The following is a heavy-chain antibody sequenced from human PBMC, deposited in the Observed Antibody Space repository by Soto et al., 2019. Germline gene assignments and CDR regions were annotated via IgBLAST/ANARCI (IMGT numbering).Heavy chain of an antibody. CDR1: GGSISSGGFY. D-gene: IGHD5-12*01. Sequence: SETLSLTCTVSGGSISSGGFYWSWIRQHPGKGLEWIGHIYYSGVTYHKSSLKSRVIISVDTSKNQFSLKLTSVTAADTAVYYCARDRGAYGSFDYWGQGILVTVSS. J-gene: IGHJ4*02. V-gene: IGHV4-31*03. CDR2: IYYSGVT. CDR3: ARDRGAYGSFDY.